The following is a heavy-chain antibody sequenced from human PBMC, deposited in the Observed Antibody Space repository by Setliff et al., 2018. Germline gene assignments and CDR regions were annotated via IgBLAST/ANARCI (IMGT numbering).Heavy chain of an antibody. CDR2: IWADEVNI. CDR3: AKDSGWFLPFDS. Sequence: GGSLRLSCAASGFTFIYYNMHWVRQAPGKGLEWVATIWADEVNIYYADSVNGRFTISRDNSKNTLYLQMNSLRAEDTAVYYCAKDSGWFLPFDSWGQGTLVTVSS. V-gene: IGHV3-33*06. J-gene: IGHJ4*02. D-gene: IGHD6-19*01. CDR1: GFTFIYYN.